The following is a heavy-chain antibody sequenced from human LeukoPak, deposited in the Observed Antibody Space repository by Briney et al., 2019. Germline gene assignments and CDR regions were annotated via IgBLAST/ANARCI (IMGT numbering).Heavy chain of an antibody. Sequence: PGGSLRLSCAASGFTLISYWMDWVRQPPGRGVVWVSRINYDGCSTTYADTVEGRFTISRDNANNPLYLQMNSLRAGDTAVYYCARALVVTSGSLDHWGQGTLVTVSS. J-gene: IGHJ4*02. V-gene: IGHV3-74*01. CDR2: INYDGCST. CDR1: GFTLISYW. D-gene: IGHD3-10*01. CDR3: ARALVVTSGSLDH.